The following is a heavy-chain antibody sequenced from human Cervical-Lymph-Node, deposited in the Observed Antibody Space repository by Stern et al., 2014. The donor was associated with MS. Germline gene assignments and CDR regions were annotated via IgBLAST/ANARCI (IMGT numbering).Heavy chain of an antibody. J-gene: IGHJ4*02. V-gene: IGHV1-46*01. CDR2: INPNGSVT. CDR1: GYTFTNYY. D-gene: IGHD3-16*01. CDR3: TRAVGGVGRE. Sequence: MQLVESGPEVKKPGASVTVSCKMSGYTFTNYYIHWVRQAPGQGLEWMGIINPNGSVTASAQKLQGRITMTRDTSPTTLHIMQITLTSEDTAMYYCTRAVGGVGREWGQGTLVFVSS.